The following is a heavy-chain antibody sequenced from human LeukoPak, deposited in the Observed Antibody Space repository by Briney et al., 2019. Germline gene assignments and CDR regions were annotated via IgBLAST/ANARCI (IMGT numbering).Heavy chain of an antibody. Sequence: ASVKVSCKASAYTFTGYYMHWVRQAPGQGLEWMGWIYPNSGGTNYAQKLQGRVTMTRDTSISTAYMELSRLRSDDTAVYYCARSEQFPYYMDVWGKGTTVTVSS. CDR1: AYTFTGYY. J-gene: IGHJ6*03. CDR2: IYPNSGGT. CDR3: ARSEQFPYYMDV. V-gene: IGHV1-2*02. D-gene: IGHD6-19*01.